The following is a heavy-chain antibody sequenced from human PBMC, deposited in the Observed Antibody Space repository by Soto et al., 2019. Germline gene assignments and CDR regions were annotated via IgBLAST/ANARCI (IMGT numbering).Heavy chain of an antibody. CDR2: MKPSSGDT. V-gene: IGHV1-8*01. Sequence: QVQLVQSGAEVREPGASVKVSCKASGYTFTTSDINWVRQATGQGLEWMGWMKPSSGDTGYGQKFQGRVALTRDTSTSTAYMELSGLKSEDTAVYYCVALARWGQGTLVTVSS. J-gene: IGHJ4*02. CDR1: GYTFTTSD. CDR3: VALAR. D-gene: IGHD6-6*01.